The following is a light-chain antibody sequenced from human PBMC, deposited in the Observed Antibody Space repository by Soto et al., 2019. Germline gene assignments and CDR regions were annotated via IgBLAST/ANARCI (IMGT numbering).Light chain of an antibody. Sequence: EIVMTQSPATLSVSPGDRATLSCRASRIVHRNVAWYQHKPGQPPRLLSFGASIRATDIPDRFSCSVSGTDFTLTISRVEPDDLALYYCQQYGKSPSGWFCQVTKVDI. CDR2: GAS. J-gene: IGKJ1*01. V-gene: IGKV3-20*01. CDR1: RIVHRN. CDR3: QQYGKSPSGW.